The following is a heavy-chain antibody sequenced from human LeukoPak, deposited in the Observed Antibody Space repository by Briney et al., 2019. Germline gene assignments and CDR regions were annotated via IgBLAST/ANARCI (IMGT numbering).Heavy chain of an antibody. CDR1: GYTFTSYY. J-gene: IGHJ1*01. CDR3: ARGPLPYYYDSSGYYYVDFQH. V-gene: IGHV1-69*05. Sequence: ASVKVSCKASGYTFTSYYMHWVRQAPGQGLEWMGGIIPIFGTANYAQKFQGRVTITTDESTSTAYMELSSLRSEDTAVYYCARGPLPYYYDSSGYYYVDFQHWGQGTLVTVSS. CDR2: IIPIFGTA. D-gene: IGHD3-22*01.